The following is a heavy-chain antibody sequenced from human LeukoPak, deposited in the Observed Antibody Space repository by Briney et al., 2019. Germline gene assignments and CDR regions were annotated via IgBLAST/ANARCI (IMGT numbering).Heavy chain of an antibody. CDR3: ARGGVVATTIFDY. J-gene: IGHJ4*02. CDR2: TRNKANRYTT. D-gene: IGHD5-12*01. Sequence: MDWVRQAPGKGLEWVGRTRNKANRYTTEYAASVKGRFTISRDDSKNSVALQMNSLKTEDTAVYYCARGGVVATTIFDYWGQGTLVTVSS. V-gene: IGHV3-72*01.